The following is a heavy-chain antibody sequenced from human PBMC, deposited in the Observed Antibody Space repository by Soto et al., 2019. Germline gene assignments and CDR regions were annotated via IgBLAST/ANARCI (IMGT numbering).Heavy chain of an antibody. CDR2: ISGSGGST. CDR1: GFTFSSYA. V-gene: IGHV3-23*01. Sequence: EVQLLESGGGLVQPGGSLRLSCAASGFTFSSYAMSWVRQAPGKGLEWVSAISGSGGSTYYADSVKGRFTISRDNSKNTLYLQRNSLRAEDTAVYYCAKVGSSGWLGGGPFFDYWGQGTLVTVSS. J-gene: IGHJ4*02. CDR3: AKVGSSGWLGGGPFFDY. D-gene: IGHD6-19*01.